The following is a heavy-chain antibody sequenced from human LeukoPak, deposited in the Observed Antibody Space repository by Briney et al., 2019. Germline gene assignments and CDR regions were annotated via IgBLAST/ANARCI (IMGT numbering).Heavy chain of an antibody. CDR1: GGTFSSYA. J-gene: IGHJ5*02. V-gene: IGHV1-69*13. Sequence: SVKVSCKASGGTFSSYAISWVRQAPGQGLEWMGGIIPIFGTANYAQKFQGRVTITADESTSTAYMELSSLRSEDTAVYYCTRTYYYGSGTVTDNWFDPWGQGTLVTVSS. D-gene: IGHD3-10*01. CDR2: IIPIFGTA. CDR3: TRTYYYGSGTVTDNWFDP.